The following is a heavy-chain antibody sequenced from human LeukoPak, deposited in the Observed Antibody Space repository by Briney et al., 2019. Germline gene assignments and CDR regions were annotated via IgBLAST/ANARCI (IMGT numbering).Heavy chain of an antibody. Sequence: SETLSLTCTVSGGSISSGGYYWSWIRQSPGEGLEWIGYIYHSGSTYYNPSLKSRVTISVDRSKNQFSLKLSSVTAADTAVYYCASTGGYCSGGNCYDFSHYFDYWGQGTLVTVSS. CDR3: ASTGGYCSGGNCYDFSHYFDY. CDR2: IYHSGST. CDR1: GGSISSGGYY. J-gene: IGHJ4*02. V-gene: IGHV4-30-2*06. D-gene: IGHD2-15*01.